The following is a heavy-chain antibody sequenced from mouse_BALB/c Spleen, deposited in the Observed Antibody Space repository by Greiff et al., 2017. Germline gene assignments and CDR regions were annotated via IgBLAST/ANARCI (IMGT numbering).Heavy chain of an antibody. CDR3: TRGDSSDV. Sequence: EVKLVESGGGLVKPGGSLKLSCAASGFTFSSYTMSWVRQTPEKRQEWVATISSGGSYTYYPDSVKGRFTISRDNAKNTLYLQMSSLKSEDTAMYYCTRGDSSDVWGAGTTVTVSS. CDR2: ISSGGSYT. J-gene: IGHJ1*01. CDR1: GFTFSSYT. V-gene: IGHV5-6-4*01.